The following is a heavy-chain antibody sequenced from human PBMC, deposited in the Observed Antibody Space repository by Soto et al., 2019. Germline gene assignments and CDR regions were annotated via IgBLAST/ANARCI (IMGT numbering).Heavy chain of an antibody. Sequence: QVQLVQSGAEVKKPGASVKVSCKASGYTFTGHYILWVRQPPGQGLEWMGWVNPISGGTIYAQKFLGWVPMTRDTSTSTAYLELRSLTSDATAVYYCARAKNFGSGELDYWGQGTLVTVSS. D-gene: IGHD3-10*01. J-gene: IGHJ4*02. V-gene: IGHV1-2*04. CDR3: ARAKNFGSGELDY. CDR1: GYTFTGHY. CDR2: VNPISGGT.